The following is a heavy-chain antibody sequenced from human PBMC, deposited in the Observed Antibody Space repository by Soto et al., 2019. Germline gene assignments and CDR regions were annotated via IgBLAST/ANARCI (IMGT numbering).Heavy chain of an antibody. J-gene: IGHJ6*03. V-gene: IGHV4-39*01. Sequence: SETLSLTCTVSGGSISSSSYYWGWIRQPPGKGQEWIGSIYYSGSTYYNPSLKSRVTISVDTSKNQFSLKLSSVTAADTAAYYCARQDDGSGSYPAWGYYYYYMDVWGKGTTVTVSS. D-gene: IGHD3-10*01. CDR3: ARQDDGSGSYPAWGYYYYYMDV. CDR2: IYYSGST. CDR1: GGSISSSSYY.